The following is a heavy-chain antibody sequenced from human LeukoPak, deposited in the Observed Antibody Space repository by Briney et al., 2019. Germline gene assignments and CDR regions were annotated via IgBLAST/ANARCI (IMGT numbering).Heavy chain of an antibody. V-gene: IGHV3-30*18. Sequence: PGRSLRLSCAASGFTFSSYGMHWVRQAPGKGLEWVAVISYDGSNKYYADSVKGRFTISRDNSKNTLYLQMNSLRAEDTAVYYCAKDGIAVADYWGQGTQVTVSS. CDR1: GFTFSSYG. CDR2: ISYDGSNK. CDR3: AKDGIAVADY. J-gene: IGHJ4*02. D-gene: IGHD6-19*01.